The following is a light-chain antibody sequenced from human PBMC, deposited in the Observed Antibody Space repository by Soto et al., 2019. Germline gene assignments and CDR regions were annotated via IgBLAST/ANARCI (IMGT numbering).Light chain of an antibody. CDR2: DAS. CDR1: QTIGTY. CDR3: QQSYTSPRT. Sequence: DIQMTQSPSSLSASVGDRVTITCQASQTIGTYLNWYQKKPERPPKLLIYDASILQTGVPSRFSGSGSGAEFALTINSLQPEDFATYYCQQSYTSPRTFGQGTKVDIK. V-gene: IGKV1-39*01. J-gene: IGKJ2*01.